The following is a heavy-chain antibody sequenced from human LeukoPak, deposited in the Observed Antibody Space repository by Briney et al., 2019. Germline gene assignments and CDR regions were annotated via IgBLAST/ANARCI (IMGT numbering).Heavy chain of an antibody. CDR3: ARDAAGVFDY. D-gene: IGHD6-19*01. V-gene: IGHV3-23*01. CDR2: ITTGGPNT. CDR1: GFTFSSYA. J-gene: IGHJ4*02. Sequence: GRSLRLSCAASGFTFSSYAMSWVRQAPGKGLKWVSTITTGGPNTYYADSVKGRFTISRDNSKNTLYLQMNSLRAEDTAVYYCARDAAGVFDYWGQGTLVTVSS.